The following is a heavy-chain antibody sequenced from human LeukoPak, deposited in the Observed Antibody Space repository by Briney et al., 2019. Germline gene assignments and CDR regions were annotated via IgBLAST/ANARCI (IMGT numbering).Heavy chain of an antibody. D-gene: IGHD5-24*01. V-gene: IGHV1-2*06. J-gene: IGHJ4*02. Sequence: GASVKVSCKASGYTFTGYYMHWVRQAPGQGLEWMGRINPNSGGTNYAQKFQGRVTMTRDTSISTAYMELSRLRSDDTAVYYCARDAMATKGFDYWGQGTLVTVSS. CDR1: GYTFTGYY. CDR3: ARDAMATKGFDY. CDR2: INPNSGGT.